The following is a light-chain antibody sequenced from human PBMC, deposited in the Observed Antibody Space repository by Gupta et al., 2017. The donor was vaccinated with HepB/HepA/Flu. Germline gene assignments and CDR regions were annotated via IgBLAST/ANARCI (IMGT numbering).Light chain of an antibody. CDR3: QAGDRRAVV. J-gene: IGLJ2*01. CDR2: EDS. Sequence: SSDLPQPPSVSVSPGQTASITCSGDKLRDKYTSWYQQKPGQSPFLVIYEDSLRPSGSPERFSGSTSGNTATLTISGTQAVDEDDYYWQAGDRRAVVFGGGTKLAVL. CDR1: KLRDKY. V-gene: IGLV3-1*01.